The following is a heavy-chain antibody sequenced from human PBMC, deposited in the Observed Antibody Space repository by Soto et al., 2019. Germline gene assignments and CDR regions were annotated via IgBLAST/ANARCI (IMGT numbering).Heavy chain of an antibody. J-gene: IGHJ6*01. CDR2: IYYSGST. CDR3: ARGYCSGGSCYHYYYGMDV. D-gene: IGHD2-15*01. CDR1: GGSVSSGSYY. Sequence: SETLSLTCTVSGGSVSSGSYYWSWIRQPPGKGLEWIGYIYYSGSTNYNPSLKSRVTISVGTSKNQFSLKLSSVTAADTAVYYCARGYCSGGSCYHYYYGMDVWGQGTTVTFSS. V-gene: IGHV4-61*01.